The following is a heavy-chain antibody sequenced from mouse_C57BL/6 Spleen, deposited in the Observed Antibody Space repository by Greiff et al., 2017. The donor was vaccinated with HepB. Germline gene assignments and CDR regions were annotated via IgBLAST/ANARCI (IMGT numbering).Heavy chain of an antibody. J-gene: IGHJ4*01. CDR1: GYTFTSYW. CDR3: ARSTTVVATDAMDY. V-gene: IGHV1-50*01. D-gene: IGHD1-1*01. Sequence: VQLQQPGAELVKPGASVKLSCKASGYTFTSYWMQWVKQRPGQGLEWIGEIDPSDSYTNYNQKFKGKATLTVDTSSSTAYMQLSSLTSEDSAVYYCARSTTVVATDAMDYWGQGTSVTVSS. CDR2: IDPSDSYT.